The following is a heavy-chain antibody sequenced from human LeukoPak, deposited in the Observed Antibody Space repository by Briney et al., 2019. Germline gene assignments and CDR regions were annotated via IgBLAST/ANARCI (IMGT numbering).Heavy chain of an antibody. CDR3: ARGPYDYVWGSYRYHPFDY. D-gene: IGHD3-16*02. Sequence: TSETPSLTCAVYGGSFSGYYWSWIRQPPGKGLEWIGEINHSGSTNYNPSLKSRVTISVDTSKNQFSLKLSSVTAADTAVYYCARGPYDYVWGSYRYHPFDYWGQGTLVTVSS. J-gene: IGHJ4*02. V-gene: IGHV4-34*01. CDR2: INHSGST. CDR1: GGSFSGYY.